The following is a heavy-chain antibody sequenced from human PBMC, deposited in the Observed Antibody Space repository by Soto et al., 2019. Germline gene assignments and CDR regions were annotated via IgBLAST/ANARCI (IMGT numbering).Heavy chain of an antibody. Sequence: GGSLRLSCTTSGFSFRNYAMHWVRQAPGKGLEWVAVIWYDGSKKYYADSVTGRFTASRDNSKNMMFLQMNSLRAEDTAVYYCARDPYSDNDVFFDYWGQGSLVPVSS. D-gene: IGHD4-4*01. J-gene: IGHJ4*02. V-gene: IGHV3-33*01. CDR3: ARDPYSDNDVFFDY. CDR1: GFSFRNYA. CDR2: IWYDGSKK.